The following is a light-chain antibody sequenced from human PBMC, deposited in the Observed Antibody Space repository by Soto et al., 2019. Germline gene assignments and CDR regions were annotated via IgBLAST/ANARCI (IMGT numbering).Light chain of an antibody. CDR1: QAISNY. J-gene: IGKJ3*01. V-gene: IGKV1-33*01. CDR3: QQYDNLPPV. CDR2: DAS. Sequence: ENQMTQSPSSLSASVGDRVTITCQASQAISNYLNWYQQKPGQAPKLLIYDASNLETGVPSRFSGSGSGTDFTFTISSLQPEDIATYYCQQYDNLPPVFGPGTKVDIK.